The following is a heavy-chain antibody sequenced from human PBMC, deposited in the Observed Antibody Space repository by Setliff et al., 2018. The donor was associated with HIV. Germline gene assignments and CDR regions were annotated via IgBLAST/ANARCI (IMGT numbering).Heavy chain of an antibody. D-gene: IGHD6-6*01. CDR2: IFHSGDT. J-gene: IGHJ4*02. CDR1: GVSVGSGDYY. V-gene: IGHV4-31*03. CDR3: ATRPRIAARPFDY. Sequence: ASETLSLTCSVSGVSVGSGDYYWHWIRQHPEKALEWIGYIFHSGDTYYNPSLKSRISMSVDTSKNQFYLELTSLTAADTAVYYCATRPRIAARPFDYWGQGMVVTVSS.